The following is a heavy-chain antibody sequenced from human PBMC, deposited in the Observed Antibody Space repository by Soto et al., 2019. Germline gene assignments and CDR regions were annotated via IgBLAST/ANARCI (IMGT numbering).Heavy chain of an antibody. CDR2: IWYDGSNK. Sequence: QVQLVESGGGAVQPGRSLRLSCAASGFTFSSYGMHWVRQAPGKGLEWVAVIWYDGSNKYYADSVKGRFTISRDNSKNSLYLQMNSLRAADTAVYYCARDGQIVGATEWLLDYWGQGTLVTVSS. D-gene: IGHD1-26*01. J-gene: IGHJ4*02. CDR3: ARDGQIVGATEWLLDY. CDR1: GFTFSSYG. V-gene: IGHV3-33*01.